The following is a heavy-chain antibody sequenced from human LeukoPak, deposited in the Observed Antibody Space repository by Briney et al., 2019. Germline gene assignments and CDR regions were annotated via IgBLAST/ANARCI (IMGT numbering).Heavy chain of an antibody. CDR1: GGSFSGYY. Sequence: SETLSLTCAVYGGSFSGYYWSWIRQPPGKGLEWIGEINHSGSTNYNPSLKSRVTISVDTSKNQFSLKLSSVTAADTAVYYCARLGSAGPRDYWGQGTLVTVSS. V-gene: IGHV4-34*01. D-gene: IGHD7-27*01. CDR3: ARLGSAGPRDY. CDR2: INHSGST. J-gene: IGHJ4*02.